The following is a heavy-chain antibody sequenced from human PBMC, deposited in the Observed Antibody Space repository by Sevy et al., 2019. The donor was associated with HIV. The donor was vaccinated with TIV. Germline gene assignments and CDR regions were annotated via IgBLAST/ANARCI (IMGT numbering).Heavy chain of an antibody. CDR1: GFTFSSFA. D-gene: IGHD3-10*01. CDR2: VSFDDTIK. V-gene: IGHV3-30*03. Sequence: GGSLRLSCAASGFTFSSFAMHWVRQAPGKGLEWVTVVSFDDTIKHYADSVKGRFTISRDSSTRVLYLQMNSLGPEDTAVYCCAGDAESLFYFGDAWPLVYMDVWGKGTTVTVSS. J-gene: IGHJ6*03. CDR3: AGDAESLFYFGDAWPLVYMDV.